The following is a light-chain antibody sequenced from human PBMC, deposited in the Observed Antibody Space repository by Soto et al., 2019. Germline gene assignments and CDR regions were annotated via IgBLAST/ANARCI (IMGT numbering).Light chain of an antibody. CDR1: QGISNY. V-gene: IGKV1-27*01. Sequence: DIQMTQSPSSLSASVGARVTITCRASQGISNYLAWYQQKPGKVPKLLIYAASTLQSGVPSRFSGSGSGTDFTLTISSLQPEDVATDYCQKYNSALFTFGPGTKVDIK. J-gene: IGKJ3*01. CDR3: QKYNSALFT. CDR2: AAS.